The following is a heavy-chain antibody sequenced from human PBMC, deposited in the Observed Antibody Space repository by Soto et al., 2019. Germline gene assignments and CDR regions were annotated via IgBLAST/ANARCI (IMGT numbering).Heavy chain of an antibody. CDR1: GFTVRTNC. CDR3: VRDSSYYGSGRGVLDY. J-gene: IGHJ4*02. CDR2: IYSDGTT. Sequence: EVQLVESGGGLVQPGGSLRLSCAVSGFTVRTNCVSWVRQAPEKGLECVAIIYSDGTTHYADFVKGRFTTSRDSAKNTLYLQMDKLRADDTAVYHCVRDSSYYGSGRGVLDYWGQGTLVTVSS. D-gene: IGHD3-10*01. V-gene: IGHV3-66*01.